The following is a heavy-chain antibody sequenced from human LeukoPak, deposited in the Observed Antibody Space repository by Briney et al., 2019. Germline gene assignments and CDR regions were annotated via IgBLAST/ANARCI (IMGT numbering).Heavy chain of an antibody. D-gene: IGHD2-15*01. CDR1: GYTLTELS. V-gene: IGHV1-24*01. CDR3: ATARYSVVVVAAIFDY. Sequence: ASVKVSCKVSGYTLTELSMHWVRQAPGKRLEWMGGFDPEDGETIYAQKFQGRVTMTEDTSTDTAYMELSSLRSEDTAVYYCATARYSVVVVAAIFDYWGQGTLVTVSS. CDR2: FDPEDGET. J-gene: IGHJ4*02.